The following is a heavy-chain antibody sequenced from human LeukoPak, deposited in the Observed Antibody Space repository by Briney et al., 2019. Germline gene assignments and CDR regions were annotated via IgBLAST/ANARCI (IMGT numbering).Heavy chain of an antibody. V-gene: IGHV4-39*07. CDR2: ISYSGNT. CDR1: GGSINSTGYY. CDR3: ARTVGSGPFDY. J-gene: IGHJ4*02. Sequence: SETLSLTCTVSGGSINSTGYYWGWIRQPPGKGLEWIGSISYSGNTYYNPSLKSRVTISVDRSKNQFSLKLSSETAADTAVYYCARTVGSGPFDYWGQGTLVTVSS. D-gene: IGHD3-10*01.